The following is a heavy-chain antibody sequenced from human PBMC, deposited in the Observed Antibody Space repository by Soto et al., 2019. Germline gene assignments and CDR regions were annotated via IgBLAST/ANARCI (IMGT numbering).Heavy chain of an antibody. D-gene: IGHD2-15*01. J-gene: IGHJ4*02. CDR1: GFTFSSYG. CDR3: ARSMHCSGGSCYRPNAFDY. Sequence: QVQLVESGGGVVQPGRSLRLSCAASGFTFSSYGMHWVRQAPGKGLEWVAVIWYDGSNKYYADSVKGRFTITRDNSKNTLYLQMNSLRAEDTAVYYCARSMHCSGGSCYRPNAFDYWGQGTLVTVSS. V-gene: IGHV3-33*01. CDR2: IWYDGSNK.